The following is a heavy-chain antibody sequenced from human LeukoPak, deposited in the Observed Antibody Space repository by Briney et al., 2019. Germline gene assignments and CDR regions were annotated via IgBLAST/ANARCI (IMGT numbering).Heavy chain of an antibody. CDR3: ASDSYSSIGYF. Sequence: SETLSLTSVMYGGSFTGYYWSWIRQSPDKGLEWLGEISPRGTKYNPSLKSRATISLDTTKNQFSLILSSVTAADAAVYFCASDSYSSIGYFWSQGTLVTVSS. V-gene: IGHV4-34*01. J-gene: IGHJ4*02. CDR1: GGSFTGYY. CDR2: ISPRGT. D-gene: IGHD2-2*01.